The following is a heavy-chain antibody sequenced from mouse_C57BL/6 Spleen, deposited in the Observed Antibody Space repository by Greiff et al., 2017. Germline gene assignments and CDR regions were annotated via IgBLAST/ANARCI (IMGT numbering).Heavy chain of an antibody. Sequence: QVQLQQSGPELVKPGASVKISCKASGYSFTSYYIHWVKQRPGQGLEWIGWIYPGSGNTKYNEKFKGKATLTADTSSSTAYMQLSSLTSEDSAVYYCASYDYDDGGDYWGQGTSVTVSS. CDR3: ASYDYDDGGDY. J-gene: IGHJ4*01. CDR2: IYPGSGNT. D-gene: IGHD2-4*01. CDR1: GYSFTSYY. V-gene: IGHV1-66*01.